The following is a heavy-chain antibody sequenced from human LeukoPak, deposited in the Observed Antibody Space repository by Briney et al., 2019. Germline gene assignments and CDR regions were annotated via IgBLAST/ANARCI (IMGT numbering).Heavy chain of an antibody. CDR1: GGSISGYY. CDR2: IYYSGST. V-gene: IGHV4-59*08. Sequence: PSETLSLTCTVSGGSISGYYWSWIRQPPGKGLEWIGYIYYSGSTNYNPSLKSRVTISVDTSKNQFSLKLSSVTAADTAVYYCARLRGYCSGGSCYSWVIFDYWGQGTLVTVSS. D-gene: IGHD2-15*01. J-gene: IGHJ4*02. CDR3: ARLRGYCSGGSCYSWVIFDY.